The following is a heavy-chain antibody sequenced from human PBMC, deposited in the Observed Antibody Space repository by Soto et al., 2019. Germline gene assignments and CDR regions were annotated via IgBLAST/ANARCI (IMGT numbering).Heavy chain of an antibody. CDR3: ASSSYDSSGFIIFDY. CDR1: GGTFSSYA. V-gene: IGHV1-69*13. CDR2: IIPIFGTA. J-gene: IGHJ4*02. D-gene: IGHD3-22*01. Sequence: SVKVSCKASGGTFSSYAISWVRQAPGQGLEWMGGIIPIFGTANYAQKFQGRVTITADESTSTAYMELSSLRSEDTAVYYCASSSYDSSGFIIFDYWGQGTLVTVSS.